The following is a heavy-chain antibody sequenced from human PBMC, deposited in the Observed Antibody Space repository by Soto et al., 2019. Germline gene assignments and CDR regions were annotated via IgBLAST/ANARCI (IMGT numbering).Heavy chain of an antibody. V-gene: IGHV5-10-1*01. CDR3: ARPRFGAFDI. D-gene: IGHD3-16*01. J-gene: IGHJ3*02. CDR1: GYSFTSYW. CDR2: IDPSDSYT. Sequence: GESLQISCKGSGYSFTSYWISWVRQLPGKGLEWMGRIDPSDSYTNYSPSFQGHVTISADKSISTAYLQWSSLKASDTAMYYCARPRFGAFDIWGQGTMVTVSS.